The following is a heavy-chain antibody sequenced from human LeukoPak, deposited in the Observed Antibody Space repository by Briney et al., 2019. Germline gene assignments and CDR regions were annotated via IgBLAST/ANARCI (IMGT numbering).Heavy chain of an antibody. CDR3: ARHSKASWFDP. CDR1: GYSFTSYW. CDR2: IDPSGSYT. Sequence: GESLKISCKGSGYSFTSYWISWVRQMPGKGLGWRGRIDPSGSYTNYSPSFQGHVTISADKYISTAYLQWSSLKASDTAMYYCARHSKASWFDPWGQGTLVTVSS. J-gene: IGHJ5*02. D-gene: IGHD2/OR15-2a*01. V-gene: IGHV5-10-1*01.